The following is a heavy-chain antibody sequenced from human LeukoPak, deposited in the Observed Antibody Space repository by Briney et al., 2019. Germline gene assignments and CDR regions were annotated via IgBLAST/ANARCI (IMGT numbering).Heavy chain of an antibody. D-gene: IGHD6-19*01. CDR2: IYYSGST. CDR1: GGSISSYY. CDR3: ARSPLAVAVDY. V-gene: IGHV4-39*07. Sequence: SETLSLTCTVSGGSISSYYWGWIRQPPGKGLEWIGSIYYSGSTYYNPSLKSRVTISVDTSKNQFSLKLSSVTAADTAVYYCARSPLAVAVDYWGQGTLVTVSS. J-gene: IGHJ4*02.